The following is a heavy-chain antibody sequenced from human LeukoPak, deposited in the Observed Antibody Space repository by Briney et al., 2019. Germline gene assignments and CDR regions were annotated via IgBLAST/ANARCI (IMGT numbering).Heavy chain of an antibody. J-gene: IGHJ4*02. V-gene: IGHV3-66*01. CDR2: IYSGGST. D-gene: IGHD6-13*01. Sequence: GGSLRLSCAASGFTFSSNYMSWVRQAPGKGLEWVSVIYSGGSTYYADSVKGRFTISRDNSKNTLYLQMNSLRAEDTAVYYCARETVAAAGTSLLFDYWGQGTLVTVSS. CDR3: ARETVAAAGTSLLFDY. CDR1: GFTFSSNY.